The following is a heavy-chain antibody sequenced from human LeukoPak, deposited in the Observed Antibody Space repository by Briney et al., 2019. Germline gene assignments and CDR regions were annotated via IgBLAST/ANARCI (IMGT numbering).Heavy chain of an antibody. Sequence: GGSLRLSCAASGFTFSSYVMPWVRQAPGKGLEWVAVISYDGSNKYYADSVKGRFTISRDNSKNTLYLQMNSLRAEDTAVYYCAKDRSEGTIDYWGQGTLVTVSS. D-gene: IGHD3-10*01. CDR1: GFTFSSYV. V-gene: IGHV3-30*18. J-gene: IGHJ4*02. CDR3: AKDRSEGTIDY. CDR2: ISYDGSNK.